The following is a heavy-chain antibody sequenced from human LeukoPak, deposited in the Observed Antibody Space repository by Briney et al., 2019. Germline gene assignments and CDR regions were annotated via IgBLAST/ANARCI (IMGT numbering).Heavy chain of an antibody. CDR3: ASIDYYDSSGYYY. V-gene: IGHV4-38-2*01. CDR2: IYHSGTT. CDR1: GYSISSGYY. D-gene: IGHD3-22*01. Sequence: PSETLSLTCAVSGYSISSGYYRGWIRQPPGKGLEWIGTIYHSGTTYYNPSLKSRVTISVDTSKNQFSLKLSSVTAADTAVYYCASIDYYDSSGYYYWGQGTLVTVSS. J-gene: IGHJ4*02.